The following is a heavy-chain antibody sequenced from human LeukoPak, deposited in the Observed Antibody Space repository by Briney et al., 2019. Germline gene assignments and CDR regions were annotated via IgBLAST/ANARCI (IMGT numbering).Heavy chain of an antibody. D-gene: IGHD5-18*01. CDR1: GLRFPNFA. Sequence: GGSLRLSCVASGLRFPNFAMHWVRQAPGKGLESLSVISDNGGTTSYADSVKGRFIVSRDNSKNTLFLQMSSLRPEDTAVYYCVKGGYGYTYHYNWFDHWGQGTLVTVSS. V-gene: IGHV3-64*02. CDR3: VKGGYGYTYHYNWFDH. J-gene: IGHJ5*02. CDR2: ISDNGGTT.